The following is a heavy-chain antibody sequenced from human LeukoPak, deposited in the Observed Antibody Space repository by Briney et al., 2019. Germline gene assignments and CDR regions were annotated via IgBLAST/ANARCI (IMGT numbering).Heavy chain of an antibody. J-gene: IGHJ4*02. Sequence: GSLRLSCVGSGFTFSGYWMNWVRQAPGGGLEWVAKIEEDGSAKYYMDSVKGRFSIYRDNAKNSLYLQMYSLIADDTAMYYCARAGQLNYWGQGTLVTVSS. V-gene: IGHV3-7*05. CDR2: IEEDGSAK. D-gene: IGHD6-13*01. CDR1: GFTFSGYW. CDR3: ARAGQLNY.